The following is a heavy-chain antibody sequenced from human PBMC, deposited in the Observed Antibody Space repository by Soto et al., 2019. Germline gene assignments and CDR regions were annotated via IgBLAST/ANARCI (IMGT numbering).Heavy chain of an antibody. Sequence: SVKVSCKASGFTFTSSAVQWVRQARGQRLEWIGWIVVGSGNTNYAQKFQERVTITRDMSTSTAYMELSSLRSEDTAVYYCAAAWEPYNWFDPWGQGTLVTVSS. V-gene: IGHV1-58*01. CDR3: AAAWEPYNWFDP. CDR1: GFTFTSSA. J-gene: IGHJ5*02. CDR2: IVVGSGNT. D-gene: IGHD1-26*01.